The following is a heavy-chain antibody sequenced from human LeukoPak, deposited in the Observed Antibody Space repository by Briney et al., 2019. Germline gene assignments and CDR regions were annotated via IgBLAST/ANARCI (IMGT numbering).Heavy chain of an antibody. D-gene: IGHD3-3*01. CDR3: ARGGGRITIFGVVIAGAIDI. J-gene: IGHJ3*02. Sequence: ASVKVSCKASGYTFTSYAMHWVRQAPGQRLEWMGWINAGNGNTKYSQKFQGRVTITRDTSASTAYMELSSLRSEDTAVYYCARGGGRITIFGVVIAGAIDIWGQGTMVTVSS. CDR1: GYTFTSYA. V-gene: IGHV1-3*01. CDR2: INAGNGNT.